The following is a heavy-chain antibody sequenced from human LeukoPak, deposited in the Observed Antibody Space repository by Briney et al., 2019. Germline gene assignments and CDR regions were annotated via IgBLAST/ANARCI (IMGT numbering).Heavy chain of an antibody. CDR3: ARGRRILVGDTNAGDFFDY. CDR1: GYTFTGYY. Sequence: ASVKVSCKASGYTFTGYYMHWVRQTPGQGLEWMGWVNPNSGAAYYPQRFQGRVTMTRDTSISTAYMELSRLRSDNTAVYYCARGRRILVGDTNAGDFFDYWGQGTLVTVSS. V-gene: IGHV1-2*02. D-gene: IGHD1-26*01. CDR2: VNPNSGAA. J-gene: IGHJ4*02.